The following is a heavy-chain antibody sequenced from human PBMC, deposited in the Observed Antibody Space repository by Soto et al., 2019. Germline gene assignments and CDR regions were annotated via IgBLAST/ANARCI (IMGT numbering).Heavy chain of an antibody. V-gene: IGHV3-7*01. CDR2: ISPDGGEI. Sequence: LVESGGGLVQPGGSLRLSCAASGFTFSNIWMSWVRRSPEKGPEWVASISPDGGEIYYVDSVKGRFTISRDNTRNSLYLQMNSLRAEDTAVYDCAKGPRWGQGTLVTVSS. CDR3: AKGPR. CDR1: GFTFSNIW. J-gene: IGHJ4*02.